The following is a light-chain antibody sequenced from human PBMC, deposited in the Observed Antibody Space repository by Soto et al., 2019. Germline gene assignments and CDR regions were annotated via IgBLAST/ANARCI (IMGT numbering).Light chain of an antibody. CDR1: SSNIGSNY. CDR2: RNN. Sequence: QSVLTQPPSASGTPGQRVTISCSGSSSNIGSNYVYWYQQLPGTAPKLLIYRNNQRPSGVPDRFSGSKSGTSASLAISGLRSEDEDDYYCAAWDDSLSVNVFGTGTKLTVL. CDR3: AAWDDSLSVNV. J-gene: IGLJ1*01. V-gene: IGLV1-47*01.